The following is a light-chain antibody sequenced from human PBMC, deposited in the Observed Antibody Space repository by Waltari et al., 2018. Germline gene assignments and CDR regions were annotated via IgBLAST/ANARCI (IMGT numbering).Light chain of an antibody. CDR1: SSDIGASNS. Sequence: QSALTQPTSVSVSPGQSVTISCPGPSSDIGASNSFPWYQLPPGTVPKLIIFDVNNRPSGVPDRFSGSKSGNTASLTISGLQAEDEADYYCTSYTTSSTLLFGGGTKLTVL. CDR3: TSYTTSSTLL. J-gene: IGLJ2*01. CDR2: DVN. V-gene: IGLV2-18*02.